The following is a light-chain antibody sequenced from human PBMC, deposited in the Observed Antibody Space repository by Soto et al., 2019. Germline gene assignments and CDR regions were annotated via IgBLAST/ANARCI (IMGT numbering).Light chain of an antibody. CDR3: QQYETYRT. Sequence: DIQMPQSHSSLSASVGDRVTITFRASQSISVCLAWYQQKPGKAPNLLIYDASSLESGVPSRFSGSGSGTEFTLTISGLQPDDFATYYCQQYETYRTFGQGTKVDIK. CDR2: DAS. V-gene: IGKV1-5*01. CDR1: QSISVC. J-gene: IGKJ1*01.